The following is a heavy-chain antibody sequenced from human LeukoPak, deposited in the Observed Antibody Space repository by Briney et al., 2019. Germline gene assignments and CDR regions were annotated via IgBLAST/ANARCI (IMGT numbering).Heavy chain of an antibody. CDR3: ARTSYGTGWFDP. CDR2: IYTSGST. D-gene: IGHD5-18*01. Sequence: SETLSLTCTVSGGSISSGSYYWSWIRQPAGKGLEWIGRIYTSGSTNYNPSLKSRVTISVDTSKNQVSLKLSSVTAADTAVYYCARTSYGTGWFDPWGQGTLVTVSS. V-gene: IGHV4-61*02. J-gene: IGHJ5*02. CDR1: GGSISSGSYY.